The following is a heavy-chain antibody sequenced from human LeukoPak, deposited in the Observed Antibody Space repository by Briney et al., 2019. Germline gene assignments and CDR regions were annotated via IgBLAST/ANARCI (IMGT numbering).Heavy chain of an antibody. CDR3: ARDLDSSGYSDY. Sequence: SETLSLTCTVSGGSISSYYWSWIRQPPGQGLEWIGYIYYSGSTNYNPSLTSRVTISVDTSKNQYSLKLSSVTAADTAVYYGARDLDSSGYSDYWGQGTLVTVSS. CDR2: IYYSGST. J-gene: IGHJ4*02. CDR1: GGSISSYY. V-gene: IGHV4-59*01. D-gene: IGHD3-22*01.